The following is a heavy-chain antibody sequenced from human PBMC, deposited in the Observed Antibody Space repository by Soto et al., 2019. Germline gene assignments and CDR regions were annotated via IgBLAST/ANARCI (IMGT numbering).Heavy chain of an antibody. V-gene: IGHV3-21*01. CDR2: ISSSSSYI. Sequence: GGSLRLSCAASGFTFSSYSMNWVRQAPGKGLEWVSSISSSSSYIYYADSVKGRFTISRDNAKNSLYLQMNSLRAEDTAVYYYARVESFPLIAAAGKPHYYYYGMDVWGQGTTVTVSS. CDR3: ARVESFPLIAAAGKPHYYYYGMDV. CDR1: GFTFSSYS. J-gene: IGHJ6*02. D-gene: IGHD6-13*01.